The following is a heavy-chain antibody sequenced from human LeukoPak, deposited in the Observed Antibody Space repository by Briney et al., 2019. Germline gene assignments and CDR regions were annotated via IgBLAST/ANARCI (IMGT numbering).Heavy chain of an antibody. J-gene: IGHJ3*02. CDR1: GGSIRSTTYY. CDR3: ARDRGSYFEDAFDI. CDR2: IYYSGST. V-gene: IGHV4-39*07. Sequence: SETLSLTCSVSGGSIRSTTYYWGWIRQPPGKGLEWIGSIYYSGSTYYNPSLKSRVTISVDTSKNQFSLKLSSVTAADTAVYYCARDRGSYFEDAFDIWGQGTMVTVSS. D-gene: IGHD1-26*01.